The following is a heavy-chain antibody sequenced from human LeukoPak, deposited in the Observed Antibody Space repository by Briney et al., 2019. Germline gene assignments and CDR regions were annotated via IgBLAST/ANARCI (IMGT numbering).Heavy chain of an antibody. D-gene: IGHD5-18*01. Sequence: SETLSLTCTVSGVSISSYYWSWIRQPPGKGLEWVGYIYYSGSTDYHPSLRSRVTMSVDTSKSQFSLKLNSVTATDTAVYYCARAYSYGLIHDAFDIWGQGTMVTVSP. V-gene: IGHV4-59*08. J-gene: IGHJ3*02. CDR1: GVSISSYY. CDR2: IYYSGST. CDR3: ARAYSYGLIHDAFDI.